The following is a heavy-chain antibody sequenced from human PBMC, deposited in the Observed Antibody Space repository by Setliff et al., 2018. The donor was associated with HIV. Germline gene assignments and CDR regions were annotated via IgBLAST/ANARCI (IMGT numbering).Heavy chain of an antibody. D-gene: IGHD3-3*01. V-gene: IGHV4-59*01. CDR3: ARDRGSYNFWSGLARGDNWLDP. CDR2: IFYSGSS. J-gene: IGHJ5*02. CDR1: GASISTYY. Sequence: PSETLSLTCTVSGASISTYYWSWIRQPPGKGPEWIGYIFYSGSSNYNPSLKSRVTMSVDTSKNQFSLNLTSVTAADTAVYYCARDRGSYNFWSGLARGDNWLDPWGQGTLVTVSS.